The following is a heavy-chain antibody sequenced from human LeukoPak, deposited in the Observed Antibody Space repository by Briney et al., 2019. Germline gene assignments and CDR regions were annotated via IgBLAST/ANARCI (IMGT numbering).Heavy chain of an antibody. CDR2: INSDGSST. V-gene: IGHV3-74*01. CDR1: GFTFSTYA. CDR3: ATLAENRDSGYHFDS. D-gene: IGHD3-10*01. Sequence: GGSLRLSCAASGFTFSTYAMSWVRQAPGKGLVWVSRINSDGSSTTYADSVKGRFTISRDNAKSTLYLQMNSLRAEDTAVYYCATLAENRDSGYHFDSWGQGTLVTVSS. J-gene: IGHJ4*02.